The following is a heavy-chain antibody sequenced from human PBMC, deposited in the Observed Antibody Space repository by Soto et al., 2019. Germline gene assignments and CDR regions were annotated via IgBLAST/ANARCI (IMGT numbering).Heavy chain of an antibody. Sequence: EVQLLESGGGLVQPGGSLRLSCAASGFTFSSYAMSWVRQAPGKGLEWVSAISGSGGSTYYADSVKGRFTISRDNSMNTLYLQMNSLRAEDTAVYYCAKLHSCGGDFLSHYYYGMDVWGQGTTVTVSS. CDR1: GFTFSSYA. J-gene: IGHJ6*02. CDR2: ISGSGGST. V-gene: IGHV3-23*01. CDR3: AKLHSCGGDFLSHYYYGMDV. D-gene: IGHD2-21*02.